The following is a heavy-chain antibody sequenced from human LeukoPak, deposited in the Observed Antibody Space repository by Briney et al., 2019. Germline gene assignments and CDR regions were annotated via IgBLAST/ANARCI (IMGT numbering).Heavy chain of an antibody. CDR2: LYASGST. D-gene: IGHD3-22*01. CDR3: ARDAYYSDSSGYSEKMYYFDY. V-gene: IGHV4-4*07. J-gene: IGHJ4*02. Sequence: PSETLSLTCTVSGGSISSYYWSWILQPAGEGLEWIGRLYASGSTNYNPSLKSRVTMSVDTSKNQFSLKLSAVTAAAPAVYYCARDAYYSDSSGYSEKMYYFDYWGQGTLVTVSS. CDR1: GGSISSYY.